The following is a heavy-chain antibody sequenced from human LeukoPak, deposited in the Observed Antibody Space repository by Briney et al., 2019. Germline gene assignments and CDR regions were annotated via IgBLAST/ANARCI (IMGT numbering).Heavy chain of an antibody. CDR3: ANRRDGYNLASIGY. D-gene: IGHD5-24*01. CDR2: ISNNGGST. CDR1: GFTFSRYA. V-gene: IGHV3-64*04. J-gene: IGHJ4*02. Sequence: GGSLRLSCSASGFTFSRYAMHWVRQAPGKGLEYVSAISNNGGSTYYADSVKGRFTISRDNSKNTLYLQMNSLRAEDTAVYYCANRRDGYNLASIGYWGQGTLVTVSS.